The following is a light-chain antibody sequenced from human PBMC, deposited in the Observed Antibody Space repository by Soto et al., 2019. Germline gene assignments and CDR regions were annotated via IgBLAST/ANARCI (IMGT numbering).Light chain of an antibody. CDR3: QQYNSYSEA. CDR2: KAS. CDR1: QTISSW. J-gene: IGKJ1*01. Sequence: DIQMTQSPSTLSGSVGDRVTITCRASQTISSWLAWYQQKPGKAPKLLIYKASTLKSGVPSRFSSSGSCKELALTISSLQPDDFATYYCQQYNSYSEAVGQGTKVDIK. V-gene: IGKV1-5*03.